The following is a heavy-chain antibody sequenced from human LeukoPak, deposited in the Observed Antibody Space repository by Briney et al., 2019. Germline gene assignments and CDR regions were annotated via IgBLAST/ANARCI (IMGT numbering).Heavy chain of an antibody. V-gene: IGHV1-18*01. CDR1: GYSFTKYG. CDR3: AKDGGEQWLTNYYSYGMDV. D-gene: IGHD6-19*01. CDR2: IKTYNGDT. Sequence: ASVKVSSRASGYSFTKYGINWVRQAPGQGLEWMGWIKTYNGDTNTAQKFLDRIIMTTDKSTGTPYMELRSMRSDDTAVYYCAKDGGEQWLTNYYSYGMDVWGQGTTVIVSS. J-gene: IGHJ6*02.